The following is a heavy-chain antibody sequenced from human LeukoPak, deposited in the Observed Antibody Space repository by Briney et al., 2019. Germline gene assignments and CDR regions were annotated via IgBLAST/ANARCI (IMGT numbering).Heavy chain of an antibody. J-gene: IGHJ5*02. V-gene: IGHV4-59*01. D-gene: IGHD4-17*01. CDR3: ARVVSGDYERWFDP. CDR2: IYYSGST. Sequence: SETLSLTCTVSGGSISSYYWSWIRQPPGKGLEWIGYIYYSGSTNYNPSLKSRVTISVDTSKNQFSLKLSSVTAADTAMYYCARVVSGDYERWFDPWGQGTLVTVSS. CDR1: GGSISSYY.